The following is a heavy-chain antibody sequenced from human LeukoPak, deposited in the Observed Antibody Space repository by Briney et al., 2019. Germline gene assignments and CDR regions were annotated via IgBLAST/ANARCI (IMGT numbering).Heavy chain of an antibody. D-gene: IGHD6-13*01. CDR2: INSDGSST. CDR3: ARDPFNAWYAY. V-gene: IGHV3-74*01. J-gene: IGHJ4*02. Sequence: PGGSLRLSCAASGFTFSSYWMHWVRQAPGKGLVWVSHINSDGSSTNYADSVKGRFTISRDNAKNTLYLQMNSLRAEDTAIYYCARDPFNAWYAYWGQGNLVTVSS. CDR1: GFTFSSYW.